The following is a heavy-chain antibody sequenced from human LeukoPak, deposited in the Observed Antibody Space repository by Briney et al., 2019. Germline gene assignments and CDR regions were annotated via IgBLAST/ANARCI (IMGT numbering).Heavy chain of an antibody. Sequence: SCXXXGGXFSSYAISWVRQAPGQGLEWMGGIIPIFGTANYAQKFQGRVTITADKSTSTAHMELSSLRSEDTAVYYCASAPPTYYDILTGAEYYFDYWGQGTLVTVSS. D-gene: IGHD3-9*01. CDR3: ASAPPTYYDILTGAEYYFDY. CDR1: GGXFSSYA. CDR2: IIPIFGTA. J-gene: IGHJ4*02. V-gene: IGHV1-69*06.